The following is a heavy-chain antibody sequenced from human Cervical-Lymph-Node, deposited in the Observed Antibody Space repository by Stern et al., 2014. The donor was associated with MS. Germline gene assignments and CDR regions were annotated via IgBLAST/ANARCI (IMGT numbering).Heavy chain of an antibody. V-gene: IGHV3-23*04. Sequence: EVHLVESGGGLVQPGGSLRLSCAASGFTFSSYAMRWVRQAPGKGLEWVSAIRGSGGRTYSADSVKGRFTISRDNSKNTLYLQMNSLRAEDTAVYYCAKSTVTSLIDYWGQGTLVTVSS. D-gene: IGHD4-17*01. CDR2: IRGSGGRT. CDR3: AKSTVTSLIDY. CDR1: GFTFSSYA. J-gene: IGHJ4*02.